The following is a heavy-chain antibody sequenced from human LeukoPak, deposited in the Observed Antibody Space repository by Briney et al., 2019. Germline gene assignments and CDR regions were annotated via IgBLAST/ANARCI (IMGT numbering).Heavy chain of an antibody. CDR2: ISSSGST. CDR1: GDSISSGDYY. D-gene: IGHD3-22*01. V-gene: IGHV4-61*02. CDR3: ARGPYSYDSSGAFDI. Sequence: PSETLSLTCTVSGDSISSGDYYWSWIRQPAGKGLEWIGRISSSGSTNYHPSLKSRFTISVDTSKNQFSLKLSSVTAADTAVYFCARGPYSYDSSGAFDIWGQGTMVTVSS. J-gene: IGHJ3*02.